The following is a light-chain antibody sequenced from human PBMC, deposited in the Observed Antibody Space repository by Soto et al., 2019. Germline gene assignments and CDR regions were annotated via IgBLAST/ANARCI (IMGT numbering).Light chain of an antibody. CDR3: AAWDDSLSGPV. Sequence: QSVLTQPPSASGTPGQRVTISCSGRSSNLRSNYVYWYQQIPGTAPKLLIYRNSQRPSGVPDRFSASKSGTSASLAISGLRSEDEADYFCAAWDDSLSGPVVGGGTKLTVL. CDR1: SSNLRSNY. J-gene: IGLJ2*01. V-gene: IGLV1-47*01. CDR2: RNS.